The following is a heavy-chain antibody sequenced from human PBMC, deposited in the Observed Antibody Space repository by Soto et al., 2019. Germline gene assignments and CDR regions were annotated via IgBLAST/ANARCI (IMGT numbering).Heavy chain of an antibody. CDR1: CCSSRSSSYF. D-gene: IGHD1-26*01. Sequence: PSETLSLTYSFSCCSSRSSSYFWGWIRQPPGKGLEWIGMIYYSGSTYYNPSLKSRVTISVDTSKNQFSLKLSSVTAADTAVYYCARPSGSYLYYFDYWGQG. J-gene: IGHJ4*02. CDR2: IYYSGST. V-gene: IGHV4-39*01. CDR3: ARPSGSYLYYFDY.